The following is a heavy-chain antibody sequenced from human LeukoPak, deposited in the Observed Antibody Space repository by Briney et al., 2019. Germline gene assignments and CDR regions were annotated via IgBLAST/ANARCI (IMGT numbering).Heavy chain of an antibody. J-gene: IGHJ4*02. CDR3: AHRPNDYDSGGYPKYYFDY. Sequence: SGPTLVKPTQTLTLTCTFSGFSLSTTGVGVGWIRQPPGKALEWLALIYWDEDKHYSPSLKSRLTITKDTSKKQVVLTVSNMDPVDTATYYCAHRPNDYDSGGYPKYYFDYWGQGTLVTVSS. D-gene: IGHD3-22*01. CDR1: GFSLSTTGVG. V-gene: IGHV2-5*02. CDR2: IYWDEDK.